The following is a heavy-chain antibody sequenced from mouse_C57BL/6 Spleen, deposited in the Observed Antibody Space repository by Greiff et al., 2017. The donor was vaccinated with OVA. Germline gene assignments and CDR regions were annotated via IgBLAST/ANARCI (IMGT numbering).Heavy chain of an antibody. CDR2: IDPSDSYT. J-gene: IGHJ2*01. Sequence: QVQLQQPGAELVMPGASVKLSCKASGYTFTSYWMHWVKQRPGQGLEWIAEIDPSDSYTNYNQKFKGKSTLTVDKSSSTAYMQLSSLTSEDSAVYYCARKSLRSPYFDYWGQGTTLTVSS. V-gene: IGHV1-69*01. CDR1: GYTFTSYW. D-gene: IGHD5-1-1*01. CDR3: ARKSLRSPYFDY.